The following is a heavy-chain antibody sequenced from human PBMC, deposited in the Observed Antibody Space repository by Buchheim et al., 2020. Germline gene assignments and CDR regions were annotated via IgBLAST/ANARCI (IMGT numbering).Heavy chain of an antibody. J-gene: IGHJ5*02. CDR2: ISSSSSTI. Sequence: EVQLVESGGGLVQPGGSLRLSCAASGFTFSSYSMNWVRQAPGKGLEGVSYISSSSSTIYYADSAKGRFTISRDNAKNSLYLQMNSLRAEDTAVYYCARDLIPAAISWFDPWGQGTL. CDR3: ARDLIPAAISWFDP. CDR1: GFTFSSYS. V-gene: IGHV3-48*04. D-gene: IGHD2-2*02.